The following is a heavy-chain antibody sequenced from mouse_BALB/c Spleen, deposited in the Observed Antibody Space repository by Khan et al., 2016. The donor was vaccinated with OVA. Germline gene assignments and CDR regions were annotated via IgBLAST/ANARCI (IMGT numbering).Heavy chain of an antibody. CDR3: ARAYYRYDGYYAMDY. D-gene: IGHD2-14*01. J-gene: IGHJ4*01. CDR2: IWGGGGT. CDR1: GFSLSRYN. V-gene: IGHV2-6-4*01. Sequence: QVQLKESGPGLVAPSQSLSITCTVSGFSLSRYNIHWVRQPPGKGLEWLGMIWGGGGTDYNSTLTPRLSISKDNSKSQVFLKMNSLQTDDSAMYYCARAYYRYDGYYAMDYWGQGTSVAVSS.